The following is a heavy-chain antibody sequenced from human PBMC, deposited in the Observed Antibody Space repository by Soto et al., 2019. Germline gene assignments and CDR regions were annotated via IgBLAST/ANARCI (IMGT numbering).Heavy chain of an antibody. V-gene: IGHV1-18*01. CDR3: ARELGYCISTSCHEAYYYYYYGMDV. CDR1: GYTFTSYG. D-gene: IGHD2-2*01. CDR2: ISAYNGNT. J-gene: IGHJ6*02. Sequence: GASVKVSCKASGYTFTSYGISWVRQAPGQGLEWMGWISAYNGNTNYAQKLQGRVTMTTDTSTSTAYMELRSLRSDDTAVYYCARELGYCISTSCHEAYYYYYYGMDVWGQGTTVTVSS.